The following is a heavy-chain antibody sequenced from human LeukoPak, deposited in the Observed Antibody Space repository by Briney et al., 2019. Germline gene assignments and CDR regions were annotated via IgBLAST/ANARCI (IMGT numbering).Heavy chain of an antibody. Sequence: PSETLSFTCTVSGGSISSSSYYWGWIRQPPGKGLEWIGSIYYSGSTYYNPSLKSRVTISVDTSKNQFSLKLSSVTAADTAVYYCARNSIGLGTSDYWGQGTLVTVSS. D-gene: IGHD2/OR15-2a*01. CDR1: GGSISSSSYY. CDR2: IYYSGST. J-gene: IGHJ4*02. CDR3: ARNSIGLGTSDY. V-gene: IGHV4-39*01.